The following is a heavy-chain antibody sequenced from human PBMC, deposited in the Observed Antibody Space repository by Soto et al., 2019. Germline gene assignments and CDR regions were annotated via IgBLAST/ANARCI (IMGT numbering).Heavy chain of an antibody. CDR3: ARYCCGGSSHPKVEVFDP. V-gene: IGHV3-30*03. D-gene: IGHD2-15*01. CDR2: ISYDGSNK. CDR1: GFTFSSYG. J-gene: IGHJ5*02. Sequence: GGALRLSCAASGFTFSSYGMHWVRQAPGKELEWVAVISYDGSNKYYADSVKGRFTISRDNSKNTLYLQLNSLRAEATAVYYCARYCCGGSSHPKVEVFDPGGQRTLVTVSS.